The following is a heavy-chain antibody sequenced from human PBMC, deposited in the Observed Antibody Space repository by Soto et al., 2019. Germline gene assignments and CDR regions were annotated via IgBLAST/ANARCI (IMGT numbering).Heavy chain of an antibody. V-gene: IGHV6-1*01. CDR2: TYDRSKWYN. D-gene: IGHD6-13*01. J-gene: IGHJ5*01. CDR1: GDSVSSNSAA. CDR3: ARASAAEPVGVFDC. Sequence: QVQLQQSGPGLVKPSQTLSLTCAISGDSVSSNSAAWNWIRQSPSRGLEWLGRTYDRSKWYNDYAVSVKSRITIHPDTSKNQFSLQLNSVTPEDTAVYYCARASAAEPVGVFDCWGQGTLVTVSS.